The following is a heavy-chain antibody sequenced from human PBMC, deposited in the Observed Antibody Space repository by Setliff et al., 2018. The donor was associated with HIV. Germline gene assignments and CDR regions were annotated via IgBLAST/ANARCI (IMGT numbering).Heavy chain of an antibody. CDR1: GFAFRGHQ. CDR3: ARDWRHGYVLNFDY. D-gene: IGHD5-12*01. J-gene: IGHJ4*02. Sequence: GGSLRLSCAASGFAFRGHQMSWVRQAPGKGQEWVAKIKQDDSDKYYVDSVKGRFTISRDNAKNSMYLQMNSLRAEDTAMYYCARDWRHGYVLNFDYWGQGTQVTVSS. CDR2: IKQDDSDK. V-gene: IGHV3-7*01.